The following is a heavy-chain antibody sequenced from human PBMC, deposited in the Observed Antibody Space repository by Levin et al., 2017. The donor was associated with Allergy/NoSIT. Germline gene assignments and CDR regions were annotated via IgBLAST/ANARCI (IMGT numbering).Heavy chain of an antibody. CDR1: GFTFSSYA. CDR2: ISGSGGST. CDR3: AKDPWRASPEGWFDP. V-gene: IGHV3-23*01. D-gene: IGHD1-14*01. Sequence: GESLKISCAASGFTFSSYAMSWVRQAPGKGLEWVSAISGSGGSTYYADSVKGRFTISRDNSKNTLYLQMNSLRAEDTAVYYCAKDPWRASPEGWFDPWGQGTLVTVSS. J-gene: IGHJ5*02.